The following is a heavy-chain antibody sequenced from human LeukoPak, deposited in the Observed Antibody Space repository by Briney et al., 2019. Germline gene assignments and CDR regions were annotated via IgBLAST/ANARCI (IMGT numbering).Heavy chain of an antibody. J-gene: IGHJ6*02. Sequence: GGSLRLSCAASGFTFSGYAMYWVRQAPGKGLEWVAVISNDGNNKYYADSVKGRFTISRDNSKNTLYLQMNSLRAEDTAVYYCAKDVYYDRSGYYFYYYGMDVWGQGTTVTVSS. V-gene: IGHV3-30-3*01. CDR1: GFTFSGYA. CDR2: ISNDGNNK. CDR3: AKDVYYDRSGYYFYYYGMDV. D-gene: IGHD3-22*01.